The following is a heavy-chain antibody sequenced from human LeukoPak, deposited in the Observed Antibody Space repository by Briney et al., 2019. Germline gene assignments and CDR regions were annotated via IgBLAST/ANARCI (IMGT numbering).Heavy chain of an antibody. J-gene: IGHJ3*02. CDR3: ANEGITIFGVVISRDAFDI. CDR1: GFTFSSYG. Sequence: GGSLRLSCAASGFTFSSYGMHWVRQAPGKGLEWVAVIWYDGSNKYYADSVKGRFTISRDNSKNTLYLQMNSLRAEDTAVYYCANEGITIFGVVISRDAFDIWGQGTMVTVSS. D-gene: IGHD3-3*01. V-gene: IGHV3-30*02. CDR2: IWYDGSNK.